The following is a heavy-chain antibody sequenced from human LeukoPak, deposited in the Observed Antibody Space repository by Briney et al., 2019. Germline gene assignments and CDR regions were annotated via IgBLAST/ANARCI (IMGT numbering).Heavy chain of an antibody. CDR1: GYTFTSYG. Sequence: GASVKVSCKASGYTFTSYGISWVRQTPGQGLEWMGWISTFNGDTNYAQKFQGRVAMTTDTSTSTAYMELRSLKSDDTAIYYCAKELADGSGSDWGQGTLVTVSS. V-gene: IGHV1-18*01. D-gene: IGHD3-10*01. J-gene: IGHJ4*02. CDR3: AKELADGSGSD. CDR2: ISTFNGDT.